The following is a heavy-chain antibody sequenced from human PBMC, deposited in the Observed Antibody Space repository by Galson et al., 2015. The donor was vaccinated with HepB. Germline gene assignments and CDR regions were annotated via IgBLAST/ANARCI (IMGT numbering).Heavy chain of an antibody. CDR1: GFTFKNYA. V-gene: IGHV3-23*01. CDR3: TKDGPGGWGYFQN. CDR2: ISGSGSST. J-gene: IGHJ1*01. D-gene: IGHD3-16*01. Sequence: SLRLSCAASGFTFKNYAMNWVRHAPGKGLEWVSTISGSGSSTYYPDSVKGRFTISRDNSKNMLYLQMSSLRAEDTAIYYCTKDGPGGWGYFQNWGQGTPVTVSS.